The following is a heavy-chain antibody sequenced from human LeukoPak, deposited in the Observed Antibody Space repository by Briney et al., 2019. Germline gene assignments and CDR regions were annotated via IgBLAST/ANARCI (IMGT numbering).Heavy chain of an antibody. V-gene: IGHV4-59*01. CDR3: ARMTTVTTGADY. CDR1: GGSISSYY. J-gene: IGHJ4*02. D-gene: IGHD4-17*01. CDR2: IYYSGST. Sequence: SETLSLACTVSGGSISSYYWSWIRQPPGKGLEWIGYIYYSGSTNYNPSLKSRVTISVDTSKNQFSLKLSSVTAAGTAVYYCARMTTVTTGADYWGQGTLVTVSS.